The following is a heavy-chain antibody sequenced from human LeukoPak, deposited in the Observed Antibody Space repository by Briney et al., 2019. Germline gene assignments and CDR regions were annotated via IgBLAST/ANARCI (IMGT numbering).Heavy chain of an antibody. D-gene: IGHD2-2*01. CDR2: ISTSSRYI. Sequence: GGSLRLSCAASGFTFSSYAMSWVRQAPGKGLEWVSSISTSSRYIYYKDSVRGRFTISRDDAKNSLYLEMNSLRAEDTAAYYCARADCSSSTCYLRRSWFDPWGQGTLVTVSS. CDR3: ARADCSSSTCYLRRSWFDP. CDR1: GFTFSSYA. J-gene: IGHJ5*02. V-gene: IGHV3-21*01.